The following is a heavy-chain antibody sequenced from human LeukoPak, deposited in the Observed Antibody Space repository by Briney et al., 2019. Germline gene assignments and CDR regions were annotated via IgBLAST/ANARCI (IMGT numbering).Heavy chain of an antibody. CDR1: GGSFSGYY. V-gene: IGHV4-34*01. J-gene: IGHJ4*02. Sequence: SETLSLTCAVYGGSFSGYYWSWIRQPPGKGLEWIGEINHSGSTYYNPSLKSRVTISVDTSKNQFSLKLSSVTAADTAVYYCARDHRPAAGTDYWGQGTLVTVSS. CDR2: INHSGST. D-gene: IGHD6-13*01. CDR3: ARDHRPAAGTDY.